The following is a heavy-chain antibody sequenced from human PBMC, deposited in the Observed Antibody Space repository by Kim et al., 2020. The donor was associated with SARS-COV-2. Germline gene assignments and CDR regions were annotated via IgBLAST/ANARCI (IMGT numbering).Heavy chain of an antibody. J-gene: IGHJ6*02. CDR3: AKAPPLSRDGYNQPYYYYGMDV. Sequence: GGSLRLSCAASGFTFSSYGMHWVRQAPGKGLEWVAVISYDGSNKYYADSVKGRFTISRDNSKNTLYLQMNSLRAEDTAVYYCAKAPPLSRDGYNQPYYYYGMDVWGQGTTVTVSS. CDR2: ISYDGSNK. V-gene: IGHV3-30*18. D-gene: IGHD5-12*01. CDR1: GFTFSSYG.